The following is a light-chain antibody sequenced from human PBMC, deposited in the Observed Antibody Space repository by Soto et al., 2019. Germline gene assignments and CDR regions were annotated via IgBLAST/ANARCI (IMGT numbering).Light chain of an antibody. V-gene: IGKV1-39*01. Sequence: DIQMTQSPSSLSASVGDRVTITCRASESVITYLNWYRQKPGKAPNLLIYAASSLQSGVPSRFSGSGSGTDFILTITSLQPEDSATYYCQQTYNMPRTFGPGTKVDIK. J-gene: IGKJ3*01. CDR1: ESVITY. CDR2: AAS. CDR3: QQTYNMPRT.